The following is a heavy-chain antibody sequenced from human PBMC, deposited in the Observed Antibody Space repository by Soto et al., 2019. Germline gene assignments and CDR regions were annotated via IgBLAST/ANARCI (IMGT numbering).Heavy chain of an antibody. Sequence: EVQLVESGGGLVQPGGSLRLSCAASGFTFSSYWMHWVRQAPGKGLVWVSRINSDGSSTSYADSVKGRFTISRDNDKNTLYLQMNSLRAEDTAVHYCARPRPYCGGDCPDSWGQGTLVTVSS. V-gene: IGHV3-74*01. CDR2: INSDGSST. CDR1: GFTFSSYW. CDR3: ARPRPYCGGDCPDS. J-gene: IGHJ4*02. D-gene: IGHD2-21*02.